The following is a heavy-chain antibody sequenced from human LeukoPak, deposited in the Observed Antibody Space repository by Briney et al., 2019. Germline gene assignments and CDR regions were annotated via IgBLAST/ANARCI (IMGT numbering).Heavy chain of an antibody. D-gene: IGHD6-13*01. J-gene: IGHJ4*02. V-gene: IGHV4-39*07. CDR1: GGSISSSSYY. CDR2: IYYSGST. CDR3: ATPPVTYSSSSSGDY. Sequence: PSETLSLTCTVSGGSISSSSYYWGWIRQPPGKGLEWIGSIYYSGSTYYNPSLKSRVTISVDTSKNQFSLKLSSVTAADTAVYYCATPPVTYSSSSSGDYWGQGTLVTVSS.